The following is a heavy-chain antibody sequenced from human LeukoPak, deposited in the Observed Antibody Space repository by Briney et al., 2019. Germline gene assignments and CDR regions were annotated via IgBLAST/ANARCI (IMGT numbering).Heavy chain of an antibody. CDR3: ARGWGMDV. CDR2: IYSDDSI. J-gene: IGHJ6*02. Sequence: GGSLRLSCAASGFTVSSNFMSWVRQAPGKGLEWVSIIYSDDSIFCADSVKGRFTVSRDNSKNTLYLQMNSLRAEDTAVYYCARGWGMDVWGQGTAVTVSS. CDR1: GFTVSSNF. D-gene: IGHD2-15*01. V-gene: IGHV3-53*01.